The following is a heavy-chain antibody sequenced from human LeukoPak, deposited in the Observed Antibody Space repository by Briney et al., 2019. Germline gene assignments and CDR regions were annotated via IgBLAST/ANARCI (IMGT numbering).Heavy chain of an antibody. J-gene: IGHJ5*02. CDR2: ISSSGGST. CDR1: GFTFSSYA. D-gene: IGHD6-13*01. V-gene: IGHV3-23*01. Sequence: GGSLRLSCAASGFTFSSYAMSWVRQAPGKGLEWVSAISSSGGSTYYADSVKGRFTISRDNSKNTLYLQMNSLRAEDTAVYYCAKDSSGSSSSWYRWFDPWGQGTLVTVSS. CDR3: AKDSSGSSSSWYRWFDP.